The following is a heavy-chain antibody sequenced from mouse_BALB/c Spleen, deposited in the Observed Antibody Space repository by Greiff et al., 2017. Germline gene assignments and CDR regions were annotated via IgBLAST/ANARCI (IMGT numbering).Heavy chain of an antibody. CDR1: GFTFSSFG. V-gene: IGHV5-17*02. CDR2: ISSGSSTI. J-gene: IGHJ2*01. Sequence: VQLKESGGGLVQPGGSRKLSCAASGFTFSSFGMHWVRQAPEKGLEWVAYISSGSSTIYYADTVKGRFTISRDNPKNTLFLQMTSLRSEDTAMYYCARSYDGGSFNYWGQGTTLTVSS. CDR3: ARSYDGGSFNY. D-gene: IGHD2-3*01.